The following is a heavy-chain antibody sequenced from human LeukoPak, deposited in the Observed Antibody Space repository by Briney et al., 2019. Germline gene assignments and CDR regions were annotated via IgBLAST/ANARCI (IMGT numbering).Heavy chain of an antibody. Sequence: PGGSLRLSCAASGFTFSSYGMHWVRQAPGKGLEWVAFIRYDGSNKYYADSVKGRFTISRDNSKNTLYLQMNSLRAEDTAVYYCAKDLRYCSGGSCYSAPGTFDYWGQGTLVTVSS. V-gene: IGHV3-30*02. CDR3: AKDLRYCSGGSCYSAPGTFDY. CDR1: GFTFSSYG. D-gene: IGHD2-15*01. CDR2: IRYDGSNK. J-gene: IGHJ4*02.